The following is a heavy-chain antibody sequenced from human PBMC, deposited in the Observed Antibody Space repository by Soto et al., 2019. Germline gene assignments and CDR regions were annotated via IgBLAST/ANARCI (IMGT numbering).Heavy chain of an antibody. V-gene: IGHV3-30*18. CDR1: GXXXXXXG. Sequence: QVQLVDSGGGVVXPGGSLXLSCAXSGXXXXXXGIXXVRQTPGKGLEWVAVISSDGSKQYYTDSVKGRFTISRDNSKNTLYLQMNSLRAEDTAIYYCAKDGVGGAGQLWLVRFPDYWGQGTQVTVSS. J-gene: IGHJ4*02. CDR2: ISSDGSKQ. CDR3: AKDGVGGAGQLWLVRFPDY. D-gene: IGHD6-19*01.